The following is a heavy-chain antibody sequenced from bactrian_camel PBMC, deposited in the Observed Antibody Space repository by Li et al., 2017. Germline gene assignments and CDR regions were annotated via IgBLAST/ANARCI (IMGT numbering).Heavy chain of an antibody. V-gene: IGHV3S42*01. CDR3: AAARSSYCTGGYCCARRSFEY. D-gene: IGHD2*01. CDR1: GFTFSSYD. CDR2: ITTEGST. J-gene: IGHJ4*01. Sequence: VQLVESGGGLVQPGGSLRLSCAASGFTFSSYDMSWVRQAAGKQREWVSSITTEGSTSYADSVKGRFTISKDNARATLFLQMNSLKSEDTAMYYCAAARSSYCTGGYCCARRSFEYWGQGTQVTVS.